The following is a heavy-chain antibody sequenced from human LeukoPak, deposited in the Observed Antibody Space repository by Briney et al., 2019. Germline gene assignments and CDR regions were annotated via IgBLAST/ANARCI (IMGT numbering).Heavy chain of an antibody. CDR1: GFTFSSYA. D-gene: IGHD3-10*01. V-gene: IGHV3-23*01. J-gene: IGHJ4*02. CDR3: AKLPSRRGSGSQFDY. CDR2: ISGSGGST. Sequence: GGSLRLSCAASGFTFSSYAMSWVRQAPGKGLEWVSAISGSGGSTYYADSVKGRFTISRDNSKNTLYLQMNSLRAEDTAAYYCAKLPSRRGSGSQFDYWGQGTLVTVSS.